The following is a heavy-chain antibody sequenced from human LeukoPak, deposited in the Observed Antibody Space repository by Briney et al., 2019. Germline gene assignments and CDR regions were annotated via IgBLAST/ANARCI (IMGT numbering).Heavy chain of an antibody. Sequence: SETLSLTCTVSGGSISSYYWSWIRQPAGKGLEWIGRIYTSGSTNYNPSLKSRVTISVDTSKNQFSLKLSSVTAADTAVYYCARDKVGDYDILTGIDYWGQGTLVTVSS. CDR3: ARDKVGDYDILTGIDY. V-gene: IGHV4-4*07. J-gene: IGHJ4*02. CDR1: GGSISSYY. CDR2: IYTSGST. D-gene: IGHD3-9*01.